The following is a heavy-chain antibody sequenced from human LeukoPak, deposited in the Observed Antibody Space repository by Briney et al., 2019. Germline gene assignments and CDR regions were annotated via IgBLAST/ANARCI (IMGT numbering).Heavy chain of an antibody. D-gene: IGHD3-16*01. Sequence: GESLRISCKGSVYSFSTYWISWVRQMPGKGLEWMGRIDPSDSYTNYSPSFQGHVTISADRSISTAYLQWSSLQASDTAIYYCVRHSRSYASPDYWGQGTLVTVSS. CDR2: IDPSDSYT. V-gene: IGHV5-10-1*01. CDR3: VRHSRSYASPDY. CDR1: VYSFSTYW. J-gene: IGHJ4*02.